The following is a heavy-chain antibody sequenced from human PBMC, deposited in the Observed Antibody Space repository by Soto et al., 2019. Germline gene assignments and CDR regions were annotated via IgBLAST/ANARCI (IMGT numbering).Heavy chain of an antibody. J-gene: IGHJ4*02. CDR1: GFTFSSYS. CDR3: ARDYSSYGPFDY. V-gene: IGHV3-21*01. D-gene: IGHD5-18*01. Sequence: PGGSLRLSCAASGFTFSSYSMNWVRQAPGKGLEWVSSSSSSSTYIYYADAVKGRFTISRDNAKNSLYLQMNSLRAEDTAVYYCARDYSSYGPFDYWGQGTLVTVSS. CDR2: SSSSSTYI.